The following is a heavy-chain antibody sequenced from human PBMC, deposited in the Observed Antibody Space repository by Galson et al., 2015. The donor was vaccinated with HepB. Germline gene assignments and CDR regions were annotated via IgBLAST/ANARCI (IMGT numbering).Heavy chain of an antibody. D-gene: IGHD2-21*02. V-gene: IGHV1-69*13. CDR1: GGTFSSYA. CDR3: ARVRVAYCGGDCYSESAFDI. CDR2: IIPIFGTA. J-gene: IGHJ3*02. Sequence: SVKVSCKASGGTFSSYAISWVRQAPGQGLEWMGGIIPIFGTANYAQRFQGRVTITADESTSTAYMELSSLRSEDTAVYYCARVRVAYCGGDCYSESAFDIWGQGTMVTVSS.